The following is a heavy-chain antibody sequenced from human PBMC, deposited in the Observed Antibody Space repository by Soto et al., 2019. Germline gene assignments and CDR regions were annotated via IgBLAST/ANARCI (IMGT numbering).Heavy chain of an antibody. CDR3: ARNMDYYYGRGSGNGHGV. V-gene: IGHV1-2*02. CDR1: GSTFTAYH. D-gene: IGHD3-10*02. CDR2: INPKFGDT. Sequence: QVQLVQSGAEVKEPGDSVRVSCEASGSTFTAYHIHWVRQPPGQGLEWMGWINPKFGDTTYAQDFQGRVSMTRDMSISTVYMELSRLTSDDTAIYYCARNMDYYYGRGSGNGHGVWGQGTTVTVFS. J-gene: IGHJ6*02.